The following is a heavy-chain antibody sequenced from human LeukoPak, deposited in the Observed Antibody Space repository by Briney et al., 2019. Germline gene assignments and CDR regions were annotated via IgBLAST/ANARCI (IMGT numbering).Heavy chain of an antibody. V-gene: IGHV3-53*01. Sequence: PGGSLRLSCAASGFTVSSNYMSWVRQGPGKGLEWVALIYNDGGTHYTDSEKGRFTISRDTSRNTLFLQMNSLRVEDSAMYYCVKRLTLGDLSIKGAFALWGQGTMVTVAS. D-gene: IGHD3-16*02. CDR1: GFTVSSNY. CDR3: VKRLTLGDLSIKGAFAL. CDR2: IYNDGGT. J-gene: IGHJ3*01.